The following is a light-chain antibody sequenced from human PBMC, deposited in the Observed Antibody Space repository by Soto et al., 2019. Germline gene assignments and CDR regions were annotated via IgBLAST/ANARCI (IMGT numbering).Light chain of an antibody. CDR1: QSISAW. Sequence: DIQMTQSPSTLSASVGDRVTITCRASQSISAWLAWYQQKPGKAHNLLIYDVSTLDSGVPSRFSGSASGTEFTLTISSLESDDFATYYCQQYHRYSTFGQGTKVDIK. CDR3: QQYHRYST. CDR2: DVS. J-gene: IGKJ1*01. V-gene: IGKV1-5*01.